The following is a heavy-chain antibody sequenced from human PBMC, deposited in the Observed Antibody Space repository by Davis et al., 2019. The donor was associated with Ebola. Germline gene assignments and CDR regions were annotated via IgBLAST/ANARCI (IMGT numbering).Heavy chain of an antibody. J-gene: IGHJ4*02. CDR3: ARDYYDSSGYFYYFDY. Sequence: SEALSLTCIVSDYSISSGYYWGWIRQPPGKGLEWIGSIHHRGRATSYNPSLRSRVTISVDTSKNQFSLKLSSVIAADTAVYYCARDYYDSSGYFYYFDYWGQGTLVTVAS. D-gene: IGHD3-22*01. CDR2: IHHRGRAT. CDR1: DYSISSGYY. V-gene: IGHV4-38-2*02.